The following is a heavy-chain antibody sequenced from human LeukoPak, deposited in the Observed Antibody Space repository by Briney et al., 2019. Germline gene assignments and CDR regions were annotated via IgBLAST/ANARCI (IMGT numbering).Heavy chain of an antibody. Sequence: ASVKVSCKASGYTFTSYGISWVRQAPGQGLEWMGWISAYNGNTNYAQKLQGRVTMTTDTSTSTAYMELRSLRSDDTAVYYCARGIVVVPAAIHPPPCRYFDLWGRGTLVTVSS. D-gene: IGHD2-2*02. V-gene: IGHV1-18*01. CDR2: ISAYNGNT. J-gene: IGHJ2*01. CDR3: ARGIVVVPAAIHPPPCRYFDL. CDR1: GYTFTSYG.